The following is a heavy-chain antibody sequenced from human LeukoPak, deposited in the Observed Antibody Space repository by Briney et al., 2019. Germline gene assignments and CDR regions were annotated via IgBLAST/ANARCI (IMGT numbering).Heavy chain of an antibody. V-gene: IGHV4-4*07. D-gene: IGHD6-19*01. CDR2: IYTSGST. J-gene: IGHJ4*02. CDR3: ARQGVSGWYMEVDY. CDR1: GGSISSYY. Sequence: SETLSLTCTVSGGSISSYYWSWIRQPAGKGLEWIGRIYTSGSTNYNPPLKSRVTMSVDTSKNQFSLKLSSVTAADTAVYYCARQGVSGWYMEVDYWGQGTLVTVSS.